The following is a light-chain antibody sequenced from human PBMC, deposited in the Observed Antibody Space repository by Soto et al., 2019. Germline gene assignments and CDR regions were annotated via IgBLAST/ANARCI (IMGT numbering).Light chain of an antibody. CDR1: QTISTY. CDR2: AAS. J-gene: IGKJ1*01. CDR3: QQSYSTPWT. Sequence: DIPLTQSPASLSASVGDRVTITCRASQTISTYLNWHQQKPGKAPKLLISAASSLQSGVPSRFSGSGFGTDFTLTISSLLPDDFATYYCQQSYSTPWTFGQGTKVDIK. V-gene: IGKV1-39*01.